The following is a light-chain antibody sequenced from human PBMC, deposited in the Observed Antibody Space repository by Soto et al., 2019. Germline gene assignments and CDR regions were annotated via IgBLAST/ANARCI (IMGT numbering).Light chain of an antibody. Sequence: IQLVSFSSHPSRSVGDRVTLPCRASQTSSSWLAWYQQKPGKAPKLLIYAASTLQSGVPSRFSGSGSGTDFTLTISCLQSEDFATYYCQQYYSYPLTFGQGTRLEIK. J-gene: IGKJ5*01. V-gene: IGKV1-5*01. CDR3: QQYYSYPLT. CDR2: AAS. CDR1: QTSSSW.